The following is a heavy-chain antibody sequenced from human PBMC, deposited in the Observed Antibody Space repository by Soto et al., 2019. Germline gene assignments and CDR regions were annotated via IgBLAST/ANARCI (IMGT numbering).Heavy chain of an antibody. V-gene: IGHV3-11*01. CDR3: ARDIVVVTARFDP. CDR2: ISSSGSTI. Sequence: GGSLRLSCAASGFTFSDYYMSWIRQAPGKGLEWVSYISSSGSTIYYADSVKGRFTISRDNAKNSLYLQMNSLRAEDTAVYYCARDIVVVTARFDPWGQGTLVTVSS. J-gene: IGHJ5*02. D-gene: IGHD2-21*02. CDR1: GFTFSDYY.